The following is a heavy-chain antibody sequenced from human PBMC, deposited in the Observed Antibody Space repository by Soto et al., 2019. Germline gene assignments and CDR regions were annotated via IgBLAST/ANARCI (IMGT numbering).Heavy chain of an antibody. J-gene: IGHJ4*02. D-gene: IGHD6-19*01. CDR1: GFTFTSYA. Sequence: ASVKVSCKSSGFTFTSYAIHWLRQAPGQRPQWMGWINGGSGNTKYSQDFQGRVTFTRDTFATTAYMELSSLRSEDTAVYYCARRRGSGWEFDYWGQGTLVTVSS. CDR3: ARRRGSGWEFDY. CDR2: INGGSGNT. V-gene: IGHV1-3*03.